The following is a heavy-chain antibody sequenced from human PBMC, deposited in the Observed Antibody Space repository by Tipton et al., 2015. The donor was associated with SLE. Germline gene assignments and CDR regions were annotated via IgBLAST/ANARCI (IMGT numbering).Heavy chain of an antibody. V-gene: IGHV4-34*01. Sequence: TLSLTCAVYGGSFSDYYWSWIRQTPGEGLEWIGEINHTGGTNYNPSLESRVTMSVDTSKNQFSLKLSSVTAADTAMYYCVRGVPYQYYYYLDVWGKGTTVTVSS. CDR1: GGSFSDYY. D-gene: IGHD2-2*01. CDR2: INHTGGT. CDR3: VRGVPYQYYYYLDV. J-gene: IGHJ6*03.